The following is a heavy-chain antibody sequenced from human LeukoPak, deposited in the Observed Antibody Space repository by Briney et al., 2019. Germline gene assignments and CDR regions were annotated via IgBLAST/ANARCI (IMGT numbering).Heavy chain of an antibody. Sequence: SETLSLTCVVPGASVSSSHWNWIRQLPGKGLEWIGCLSYTGKTDYNPSLTSRVTISLDTSKSQVSLKLRSVTAADTAVYYCSEGYFEPFDHWGQGTLVTVSS. D-gene: IGHD2/OR15-2a*01. CDR1: GASVSSSH. J-gene: IGHJ4*02. V-gene: IGHV4-59*02. CDR2: LSYTGKT. CDR3: SEGYFEPFDH.